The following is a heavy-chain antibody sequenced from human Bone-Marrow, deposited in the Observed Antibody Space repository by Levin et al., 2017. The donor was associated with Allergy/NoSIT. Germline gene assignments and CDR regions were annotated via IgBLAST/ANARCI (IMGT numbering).Heavy chain of an antibody. Sequence: GGSLRLSCAASGFTFSAAYMTWVRQAPGKGLEWVGRIKSKTDGGTTDYAAPVKGRFTVSRDDSENTLYLQMNSLRTEDTAVYYCNTWVSFASGLTDNWGQGTLVTVSS. D-gene: IGHD3-10*01. V-gene: IGHV3-15*01. CDR1: GFTFSAAY. CDR2: IKSKTDGGTT. J-gene: IGHJ4*02. CDR3: NTWVSFASGLTDN.